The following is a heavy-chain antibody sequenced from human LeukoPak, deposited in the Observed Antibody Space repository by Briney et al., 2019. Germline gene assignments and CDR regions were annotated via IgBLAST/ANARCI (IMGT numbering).Heavy chain of an antibody. Sequence: GGSLRLSCAASGFXFRSFWMSWVRQAPGKGLEWVAGIKEDGSDKYYVESVKGRFTISRANARNSLYLQMNSLRAEDTAVYYCARVLWFGGIYYFDYWGQGTLVTVSS. V-gene: IGHV3-7*04. CDR2: IKEDGSDK. J-gene: IGHJ4*02. D-gene: IGHD3-10*01. CDR1: GFXFRSFW. CDR3: ARVLWFGGIYYFDY.